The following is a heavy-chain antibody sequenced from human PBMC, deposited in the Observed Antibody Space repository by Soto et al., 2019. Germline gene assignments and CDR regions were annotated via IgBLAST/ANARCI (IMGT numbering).Heavy chain of an antibody. Sequence: ASVKVSCKTSGYTFTNYGLTWVRQAPGQGLEWVGWISGSNGNTEYTPKLQGRVTITTDTSTGTAYMELRSLRSDDTAVYYCARGLDFDYWGQGTLVNGSS. CDR3: ARGLDFDY. CDR2: ISGSNGNT. J-gene: IGHJ4*02. V-gene: IGHV1-18*01. CDR1: GYTFTNYG.